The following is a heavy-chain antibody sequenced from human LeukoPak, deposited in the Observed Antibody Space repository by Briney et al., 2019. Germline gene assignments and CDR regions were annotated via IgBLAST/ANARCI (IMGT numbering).Heavy chain of an antibody. CDR3: ASRSAYYYDSSGYYSYYYYYMDV. V-gene: IGHV3-21*05. D-gene: IGHD3-22*01. CDR1: GFTFSSYS. CDR2: ISSSSSYI. J-gene: IGHJ6*03. Sequence: GGSLRLSCAASGFTFSSYSMNWVRQAPGKGLEWVSYISSSSSYIYYADSVKGRFTISRDNAKNSLYLQMNSLRAEDTAVYYCASRSAYYYDSSGYYSYYYYYMDVWGKGTTVTVSS.